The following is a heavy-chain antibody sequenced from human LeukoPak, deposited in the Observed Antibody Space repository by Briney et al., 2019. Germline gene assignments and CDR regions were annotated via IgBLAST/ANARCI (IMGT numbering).Heavy chain of an antibody. Sequence: RSSETLSLTCAVYGGSFSGYYWSWIRQPPGKGLEWIGEINHSGSTNYNPSLESRVTISVDTSQNQFSLRLNSVTAADTAVYYCATSRRVPGVSIGYFDSWGQGTLVTVSS. CDR2: INHSGST. D-gene: IGHD3-10*01. CDR3: ATSRRVPGVSIGYFDS. J-gene: IGHJ4*02. CDR1: GGSFSGYY. V-gene: IGHV4-34*01.